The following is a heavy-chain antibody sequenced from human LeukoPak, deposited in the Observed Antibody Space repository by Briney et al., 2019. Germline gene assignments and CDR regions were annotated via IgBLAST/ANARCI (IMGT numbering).Heavy chain of an antibody. Sequence: GGSLRLSCAASGFTFDDYAMHWVRQAPGKGLEWVSGISRNSGSIGYADSVKGRFTISSDNAKNSLYLQMNSLRAEDTALYYCAKDSRGYYYGMDVWGQGTTVTVSS. CDR3: AKDSRGYYYGMDV. J-gene: IGHJ6*02. V-gene: IGHV3-9*01. CDR2: ISRNSGSI. CDR1: GFTFDDYA. D-gene: IGHD3-10*01.